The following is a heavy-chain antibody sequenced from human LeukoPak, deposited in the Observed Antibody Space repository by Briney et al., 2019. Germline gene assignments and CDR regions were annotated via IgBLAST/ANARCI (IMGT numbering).Heavy chain of an antibody. J-gene: IGHJ4*02. D-gene: IGHD6-25*01. Sequence: SGTLSLTCTVSGGSISSSGYYWAWIRQPPGKGLEWIGSIDYRGSTYYNPSLRSRVTISVDTSRNQFSLKLTPVTAADTALFYCARLLAAPQTDYFDYWGQGILVTAFS. CDR3: ARLLAAPQTDYFDY. V-gene: IGHV4-39*01. CDR1: GGSISSSGYY. CDR2: IDYRGST.